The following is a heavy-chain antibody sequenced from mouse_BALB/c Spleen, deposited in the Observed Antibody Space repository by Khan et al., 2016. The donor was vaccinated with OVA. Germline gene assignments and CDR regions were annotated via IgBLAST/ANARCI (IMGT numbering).Heavy chain of an antibody. CDR1: GYSFTDYN. D-gene: IGHD1-1*01. Sequence: VQLKQSGPELVKPGASVKVSCKASGYSFTDYNMFWVKQSHGKSLEWIGHIDPYHGGASYNQKFKGKATLTVDKSSSTAFMHLNSLTSEDSAVFDGARACCYGSSDCFAYWGQGTTLTVSS. V-gene: IGHV1S135*01. CDR3: ARACCYGSSDCFAY. CDR2: IDPYHGGA. J-gene: IGHJ2*01.